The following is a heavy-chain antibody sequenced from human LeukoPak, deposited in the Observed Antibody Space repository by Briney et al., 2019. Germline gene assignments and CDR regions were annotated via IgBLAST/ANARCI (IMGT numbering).Heavy chain of an antibody. CDR2: ISSSSSYI. D-gene: IGHD6-19*01. J-gene: IGHJ4*02. V-gene: IGHV3-21*01. CDR3: ARVSRYSSGWWGGDYFDY. Sequence: GGSLRLSCAASGFTFSSYSVNWVRQAPGKGLEWVSSISSSSSYIYYADSVKGRFTISRDNAKNSLYLQMNSLRAEDTAVYYCARVSRYSSGWWGGDYFDYWGQGTLVTVSS. CDR1: GFTFSSYS.